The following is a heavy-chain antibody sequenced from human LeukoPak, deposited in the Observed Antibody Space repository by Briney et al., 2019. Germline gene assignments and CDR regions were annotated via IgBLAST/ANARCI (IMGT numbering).Heavy chain of an antibody. CDR3: AKAHGGSYHSGID. D-gene: IGHD1-26*01. V-gene: IGHV3-23*01. CDR2: ISGSGGST. J-gene: IGHJ4*02. Sequence: TGGSLRLSCAASGFTFSSYAMSWVRQAPGKGLEWVSGISGSGGSTYYADSVKGRFSISRDNSKNTLYLQLNSLRVDDTAEYYCAKAHGGSYHSGIDWGQGTLVIVSS. CDR1: GFTFSSYA.